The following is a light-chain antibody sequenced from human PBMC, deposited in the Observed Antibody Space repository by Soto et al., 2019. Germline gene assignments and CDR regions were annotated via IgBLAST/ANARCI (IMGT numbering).Light chain of an antibody. CDR2: RNN. J-gene: IGLJ2*01. Sequence: LTQPPSASGAPGQRVIISCSGSSSNIGSNYVYWYQQLPGTAPKLLIYRNNQRRSGVPDRFSGSKSGTSVSLAISGLRSEDEADYYCAAWDDSLSGVLFGGGTKLTVL. CDR3: AAWDDSLSGVL. V-gene: IGLV1-47*01. CDR1: SSNIGSNY.